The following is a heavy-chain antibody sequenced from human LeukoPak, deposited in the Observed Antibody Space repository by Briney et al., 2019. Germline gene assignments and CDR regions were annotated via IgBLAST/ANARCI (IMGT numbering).Heavy chain of an antibody. CDR1: GGSIGTYY. Sequence: KPSETLSLTCTVHGGSIGTYYWGWIRQSPGKGLGWIGYIYVTRTRYNPSLQRRVTISVDRSRNRFFLTMSSVIAADTAVYYCASHIGRGIEDMDVWGKGTKVIVSS. J-gene: IGHJ6*03. CDR3: ASHIGRGIEDMDV. V-gene: IGHV4-4*09. CDR2: IYVTRT. D-gene: IGHD6-13*01.